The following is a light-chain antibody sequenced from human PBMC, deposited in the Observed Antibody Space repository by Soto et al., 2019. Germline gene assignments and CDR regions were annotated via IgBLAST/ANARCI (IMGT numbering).Light chain of an antibody. CDR3: QHYNYWPQT. V-gene: IGKV3-15*01. CDR1: QSVSSN. J-gene: IGKJ1*01. Sequence: EIVMTQSPATLSVSPGERATLSCRASQSVSSNLAWYQQKPGQAPRLLIYGASTRATGIPARFSGSGSGTEFTLTISSLQSEDFAVCYCQHYNYWPQTFGQDTKV. CDR2: GAS.